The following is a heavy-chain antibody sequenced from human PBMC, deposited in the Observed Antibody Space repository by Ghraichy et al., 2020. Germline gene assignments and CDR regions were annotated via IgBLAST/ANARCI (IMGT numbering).Heavy chain of an antibody. D-gene: IGHD2-21*01. CDR1: GGSINSYY. V-gene: IGHV4-59*01. Sequence: SETLSLTCTVSGGSINSYYWSWIRQPPGKGLEWIGYIYYTGSTNYNPSLKSRVTMSVDTSKNQFSLKLSSVTAADTAVYYCARFWGGEGYYFDFWGQGTLVTVSS. CDR2: IYYTGST. CDR3: ARFWGGEGYYFDF. J-gene: IGHJ4*02.